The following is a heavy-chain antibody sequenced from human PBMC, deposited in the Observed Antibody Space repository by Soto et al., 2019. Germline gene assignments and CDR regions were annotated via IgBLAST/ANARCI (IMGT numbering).Heavy chain of an antibody. J-gene: IGHJ6*01. Sequence: RGSLRLSCAASGSSFSSYAMSWVRQAPGEWLEWVSAVSVSGGSTYYADSVKGRFTIYRDNSKNTLYLQMNRLRAEDTAVYYCAKLHETNQAYYDFWSGYPMPPSYGMEVWGQGTTVNVSS. D-gene: IGHD3-3*01. CDR2: VSVSGGST. CDR1: GSSFSSYA. CDR3: AKLHETNQAYYDFWSGYPMPPSYGMEV. V-gene: IGHV3-23*01.